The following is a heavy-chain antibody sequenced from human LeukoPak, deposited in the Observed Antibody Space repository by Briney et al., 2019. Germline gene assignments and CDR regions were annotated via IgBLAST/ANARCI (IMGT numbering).Heavy chain of an antibody. D-gene: IGHD1-26*01. J-gene: IGHJ4*02. V-gene: IGHV3-48*04. CDR2: ISSSSSTI. CDR3: ARDRGGSYSAIDY. CDR1: GFTFSRYR. Sequence: GGSLRLSCAASGFTFSRYRMNWVRQAPGKGLEWVSFISSSSSTIYYADSVKGRFTISRDNAKNSLYLQMNSLRAEDTAVYYYARDRGGSYSAIDYWGQGTLVTVSS.